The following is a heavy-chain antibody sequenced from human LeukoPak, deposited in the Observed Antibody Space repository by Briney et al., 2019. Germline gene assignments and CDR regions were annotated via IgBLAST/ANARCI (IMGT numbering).Heavy chain of an antibody. Sequence: GGSLRLSCAASGFTVSSDWMYWVRQAPGKGPVWVSRINPDGTYIDYAGSVKGRFTISRDDAKNTLYLQMNSLRADDTALYHCSKDLGLWGQGTLVTVSS. J-gene: IGHJ4*02. CDR2: INPDGTYI. CDR1: GFTVSSDW. D-gene: IGHD1-26*01. CDR3: SKDLGL. V-gene: IGHV3-74*01.